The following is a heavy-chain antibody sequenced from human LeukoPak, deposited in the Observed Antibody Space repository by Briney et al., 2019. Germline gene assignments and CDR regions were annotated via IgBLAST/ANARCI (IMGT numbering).Heavy chain of an antibody. Sequence: SETLSLTCTVSGGSISSGGYYWSWIRQHPGKGLEWIGYIYYSGSTYYNPSLKSRVTISVDTSKNQFSLKLSSVTAADTAVYYCARGPHDYSNYPNYYYYMDVWGKGTTVTVSS. D-gene: IGHD4-11*01. J-gene: IGHJ6*03. V-gene: IGHV4-31*03. CDR1: GGSISSGGYY. CDR3: ARGPHDYSNYPNYYYYMDV. CDR2: IYYSGST.